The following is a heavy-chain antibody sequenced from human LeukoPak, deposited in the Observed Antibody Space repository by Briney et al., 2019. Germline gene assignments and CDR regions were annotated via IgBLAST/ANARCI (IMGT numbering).Heavy chain of an antibody. Sequence: ASVTVSCKASGYTFTSYAMHWVRQAPGQRLEWMGWINAGNGNTKYSQKFQGRVTITRDTSASTAYMELSSLRSEDTAVYYCARGDNWGVEDYWGQGTLVTVSS. V-gene: IGHV1-3*01. CDR2: INAGNGNT. J-gene: IGHJ4*02. D-gene: IGHD3-16*01. CDR1: GYTFTSYA. CDR3: ARGDNWGVEDY.